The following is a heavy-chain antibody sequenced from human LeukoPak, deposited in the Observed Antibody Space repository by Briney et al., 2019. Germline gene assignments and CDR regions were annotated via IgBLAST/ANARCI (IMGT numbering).Heavy chain of an antibody. D-gene: IGHD6-13*01. CDR3: AKDIGTSSSTWYYFDY. CDR2: IRYDGTNK. J-gene: IGHJ4*02. V-gene: IGHV3-30*02. CDR1: GFTFSSYA. Sequence: GGSLRLSCAASGFTFSSYAMSWVRQAPGKGLEWVTFIRYDGTNKFYADSVKGRFTISRDNSKNTLYLQMNSLRAEDTAVYYCAKDIGTSSSTWYYFDYWGQGTLVTVSS.